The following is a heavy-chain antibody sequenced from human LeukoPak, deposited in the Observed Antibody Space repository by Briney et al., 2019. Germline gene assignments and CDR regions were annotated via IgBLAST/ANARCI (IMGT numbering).Heavy chain of an antibody. Sequence: SETLSLTCTVSGGSISGYYWNWIRQPPGKGLEWIGYIYYSGSTHYNPSLKSRVTISLDTSKNQFSLKLSSVTAADTAVYYCARQTGYGLVSFDFWGQGTLVTVSS. D-gene: IGHD3-10*01. CDR1: GGSISGYY. CDR2: IYYSGST. CDR3: ARQTGYGLVSFDF. V-gene: IGHV4-59*08. J-gene: IGHJ4*02.